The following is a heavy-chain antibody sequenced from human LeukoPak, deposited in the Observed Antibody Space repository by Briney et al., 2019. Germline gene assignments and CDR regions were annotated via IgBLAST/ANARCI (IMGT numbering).Heavy chain of an antibody. Sequence: GGSLRLSCAASGFTVRSYWMSWVRQAPGKGLEWVANINQGGSVKYYVDSVKGRFTISRDDAKNSLYVQMNSLRDEDTAVYYCARVGYSGWNLEYWGQGTLVTVSS. CDR2: INQGGSVK. CDR1: GFTVRSYW. CDR3: ARVGYSGWNLEY. J-gene: IGHJ4*02. D-gene: IGHD5-12*01. V-gene: IGHV3-7*01.